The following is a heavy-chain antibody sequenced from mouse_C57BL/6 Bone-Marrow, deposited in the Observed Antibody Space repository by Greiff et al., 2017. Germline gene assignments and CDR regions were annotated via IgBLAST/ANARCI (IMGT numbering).Heavy chain of an antibody. Sequence: EVKLQQSGPGLAKPSQTLSLTCSVTGYSITSDYWNWIRKFPGNKLEYMGYISYSGSTYYNPSIKSQISITLDTSKNQYYLQLNSVTTEDTATYYGARLIYYDYDEDAMDYWGQGTSVTVSS. CDR2: ISYSGST. D-gene: IGHD2-4*01. J-gene: IGHJ4*01. CDR3: ARLIYYDYDEDAMDY. CDR1: GYSITSDY. V-gene: IGHV3-8*01.